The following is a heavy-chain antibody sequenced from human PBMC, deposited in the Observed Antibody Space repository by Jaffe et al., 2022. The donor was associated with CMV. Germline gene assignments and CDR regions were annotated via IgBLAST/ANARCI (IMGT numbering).Heavy chain of an antibody. CDR1: GFTFSSYS. D-gene: IGHD1-26*01. V-gene: IGHV3-21*01. CDR2: ISSSSSYI. Sequence: EVQLVESGGGLVKPGGSLRLSCAASGFTFSSYSMNWVRQAPGKGLEWVSSISSSSSYIYYADSVKGRFTISRDNAKNSLYLQMNSLRAEDTAVYYCARVGVLVGASRHYYYGMDVWGQGTTVTVSS. CDR3: ARVGVLVGASRHYYYGMDV. J-gene: IGHJ6*02.